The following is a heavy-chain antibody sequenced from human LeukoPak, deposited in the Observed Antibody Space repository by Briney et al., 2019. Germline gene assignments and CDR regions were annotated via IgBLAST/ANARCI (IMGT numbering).Heavy chain of an antibody. D-gene: IGHD3-22*01. J-gene: IGHJ2*01. CDR1: GFTVSGNY. CDR3: ARQTDYYDSSGYYALDWYFDL. V-gene: IGHV3-66*04. CDR2: IYSGGST. Sequence: GGSLRLSCAASGFTVSGNYMSWVRQAPGKGLEWVSVIYSGGSTYYADSVKGRFTISRDNSKNTLYLQMNSLRAEDTAVYHCARQTDYYDSSGYYALDWYFDLWDRGTLVTVSS.